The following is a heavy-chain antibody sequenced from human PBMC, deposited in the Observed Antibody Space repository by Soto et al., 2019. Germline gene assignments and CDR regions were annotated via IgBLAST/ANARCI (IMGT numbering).Heavy chain of an antibody. Sequence: SATLSLTCTVSGGSISSYYWSWIRQPPGKGLEWIGYIYYSGSTNYNPSLKSRVTFSADSSRGQFSLKLNSVTAADTAVYYCARTVLGPDLLADSFVDYYYYMDVWGQGTTVTVS. D-gene: IGHD3-9*01. CDR3: ARTVLGPDLLADSFVDYYYYMDV. CDR1: GGSISSYY. J-gene: IGHJ6*03. V-gene: IGHV4-59*08. CDR2: IYYSGST.